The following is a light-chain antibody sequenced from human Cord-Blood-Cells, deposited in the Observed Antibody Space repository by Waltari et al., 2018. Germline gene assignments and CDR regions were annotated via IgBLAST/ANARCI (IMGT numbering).Light chain of an antibody. Sequence: QPVLTQSSSASASLGSSVKLTCTLSSGHSSYIIAWHQQQPGKAPRYLMKLEGSGSYNKGSGVPDRFSGSSSGADCYLTISNLQSEDEADYYCETWDSNTRVFCGGTKLTVL. CDR2: LEGSGSY. V-gene: IGLV4-60*03. CDR3: ETWDSNTRV. J-gene: IGLJ2*01. CDR1: SGHSSYI.